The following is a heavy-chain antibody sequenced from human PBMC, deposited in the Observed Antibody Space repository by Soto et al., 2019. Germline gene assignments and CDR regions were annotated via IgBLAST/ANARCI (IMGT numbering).Heavy chain of an antibody. CDR1: GGSISSGGYY. CDR3: ARGESDCGGDCYPPTRYYFDY. V-gene: IGHV4-31*03. J-gene: IGHJ4*02. CDR2: IYYSGST. Sequence: PSETLSLTCTVSGGSISSGGYYWSWIRQHPGKGLEWIGYIYYSGSTYYNPSLKSRVTISVDTSKNQFSLKLSSVTAADTAVYYCARGESDCGGDCYPPTRYYFDYWGQGTLVTVSS. D-gene: IGHD2-21*02.